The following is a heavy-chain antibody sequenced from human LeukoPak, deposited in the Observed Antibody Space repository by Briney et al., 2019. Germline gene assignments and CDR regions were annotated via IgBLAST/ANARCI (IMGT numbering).Heavy chain of an antibody. CDR2: INPNSGDT. V-gene: IGHV1-2*02. D-gene: IGHD6-13*01. Sequence: GASVKVSCKASGYTFTGYYMHWVRQAPGRGLEWMGWINPNSGDTNYAQKFQGRVTMTRDTSISTAYMELSRLRSDDTAVYYCARGYSRFDVGFDYWGQGTLVTVSS. CDR3: ARGYSRFDVGFDY. J-gene: IGHJ4*02. CDR1: GYTFTGYY.